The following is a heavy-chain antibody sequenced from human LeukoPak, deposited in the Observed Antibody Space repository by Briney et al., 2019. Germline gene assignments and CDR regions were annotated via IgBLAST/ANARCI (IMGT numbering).Heavy chain of an antibody. D-gene: IGHD3-10*01. CDR1: GYTFTSYY. Sequence: GASVKVSCKASGYTFTSYYMHWVRQAPGQGLEWMGIINPSGGSTSYAQKFQGRVTMTRNTSISTAYMELSSLRSEDTAVYYCASWNYGSGSYSGYMDVWGKGTTVAVSS. J-gene: IGHJ6*03. V-gene: IGHV1-46*01. CDR2: INPSGGST. CDR3: ASWNYGSGSYSGYMDV.